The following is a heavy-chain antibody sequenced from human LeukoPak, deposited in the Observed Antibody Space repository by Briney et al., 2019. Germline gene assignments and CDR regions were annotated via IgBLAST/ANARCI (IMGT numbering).Heavy chain of an antibody. CDR3: ARTGDRYDFWSGSDWYFDL. V-gene: IGHV4-38-2*02. J-gene: IGHJ2*01. CDR1: GYSISSGYY. D-gene: IGHD3-3*01. Sequence: SETLSLTCTVSGYSISSGYYWGWIRQPPGKGLEWIGSIYHSGSTYYNPSLKSRVTISVDTSKNQFSLKLSSVTAADTAVYYCARTGDRYDFWSGSDWYFDLWGRGTLVTVSS. CDR2: IYHSGST.